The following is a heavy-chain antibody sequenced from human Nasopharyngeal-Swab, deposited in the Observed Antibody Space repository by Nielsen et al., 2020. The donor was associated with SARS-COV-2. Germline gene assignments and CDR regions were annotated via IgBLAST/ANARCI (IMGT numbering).Heavy chain of an antibody. CDR1: GGSISSVNW. CDR2: VFNDGST. J-gene: IGHJ4*02. D-gene: IGHD4/OR15-4a*01. CDR3: ARDRWGMLPTH. V-gene: IGHV4-4*02. Sequence: SETLSLTCAVSGGSISSVNWWSWVRQPPGKGLEWIGEVFNDGSTKYNPSLKSRVIISIDKSKSQFSLNLSSVTAADTAVYYCARDRWGMLPTHWGQGILVTVSS.